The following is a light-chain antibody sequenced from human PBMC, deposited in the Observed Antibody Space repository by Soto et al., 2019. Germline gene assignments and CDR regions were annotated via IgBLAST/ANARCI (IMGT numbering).Light chain of an antibody. CDR2: GAS. CDR1: QSVSSN. Sequence: EIVMTQSPATLSVSPGERATLSCRASQSVSSNLAWYQQKPGQAPRLLIYGASTRATGIPARFSGSGSGTEFTLTISSLQSEYVVVYYCQQYNNWPMTFGQGTKVEIK. J-gene: IGKJ1*01. CDR3: QQYNNWPMT. V-gene: IGKV3-15*01.